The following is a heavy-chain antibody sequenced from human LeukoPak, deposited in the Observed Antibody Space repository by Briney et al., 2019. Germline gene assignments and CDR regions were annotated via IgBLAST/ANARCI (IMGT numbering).Heavy chain of an antibody. V-gene: IGHV1-46*01. CDR3: AKGYCTGASCYVLDS. CDR1: EYDFTTNY. CDR2: INPSVSST. D-gene: IGHD2-15*01. J-gene: IGHJ4*02. Sequence: ASVKVSCTASEYDFTTNYIHWVRQAPGQGLEWMGTINPSVSSTTYGQRFRGRVTMTRDTSTATVYMDLGSLTSEDTAIYYCAKGYCTGASCYVLDSWGQGTLVTVSS.